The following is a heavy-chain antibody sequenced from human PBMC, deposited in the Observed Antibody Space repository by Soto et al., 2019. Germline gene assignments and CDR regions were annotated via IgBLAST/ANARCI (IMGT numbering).Heavy chain of an antibody. CDR2: IYYSGST. CDR3: ASGMVRGVIKAFDI. Sequence: QVQLQESGPGLVKPSETLSLTCTVSGGSVSSGSYYWSWIRQPPGKGLEWIGYIYYSGSTNYNPSLKSRVTISVDTSKNHFSLKLSSVTAADTAVYYCASGMVRGVIKAFDIWGQGTMVTVSS. J-gene: IGHJ3*02. D-gene: IGHD3-10*01. V-gene: IGHV4-61*01. CDR1: GGSVSSGSYY.